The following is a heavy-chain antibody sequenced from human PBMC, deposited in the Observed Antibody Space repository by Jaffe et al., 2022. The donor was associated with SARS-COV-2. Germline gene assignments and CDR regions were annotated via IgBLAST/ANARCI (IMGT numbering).Heavy chain of an antibody. D-gene: IGHD6-13*01. V-gene: IGHV3-48*02. Sequence: EVQLVESGGGLVQPGGSLRLSCAASGFTFSSYSMNWVRQAPGKGLEWVSYISSSSSTIYYADSVKGRFTISRDNAKNSLYLQMNSLRDEDTAVYYCARVSRAAGTGAFDIWGQGTMVTVSS. CDR2: ISSSSSTI. CDR3: ARVSRAAGTGAFDI. CDR1: GFTFSSYS. J-gene: IGHJ3*02.